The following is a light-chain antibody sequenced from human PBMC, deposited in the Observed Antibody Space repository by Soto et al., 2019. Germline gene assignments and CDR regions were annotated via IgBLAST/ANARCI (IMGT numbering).Light chain of an antibody. CDR2: AAS. Sequence: AIRMTQSPSSFSASTGDRVTITCRASQGISSYLAWYQQKPGKAPKLLIYAASTLQSGVPSRFSGSGSGTDFTLTISCLQSEDFATYYCQQYYSYPPTFGGGTKVDNK. CDR1: QGISSY. V-gene: IGKV1-8*01. J-gene: IGKJ4*01. CDR3: QQYYSYPPT.